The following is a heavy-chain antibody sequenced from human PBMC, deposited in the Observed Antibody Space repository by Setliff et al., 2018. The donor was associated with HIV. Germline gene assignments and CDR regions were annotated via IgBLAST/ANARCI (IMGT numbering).Heavy chain of an antibody. CDR3: ARERRVDIAVVPAAKGTFDY. V-gene: IGHV1-69*10. Sequence: SVKVSCKASGGTFSSYAISWVRQAPGQGLEWMGGIIPMLDIANYAQKFQGRVTITADESTSTAYMELSSLRSEDTAVYYCARERRVDIAVVPAAKGTFDYWGQGTLVTVSS. J-gene: IGHJ4*02. CDR2: IIPMLDIA. D-gene: IGHD2-2*01. CDR1: GGTFSSYA.